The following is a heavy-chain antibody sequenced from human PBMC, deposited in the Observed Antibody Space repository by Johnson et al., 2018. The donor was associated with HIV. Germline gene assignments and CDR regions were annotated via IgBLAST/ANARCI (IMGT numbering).Heavy chain of an antibody. Sequence: QLVESGGGLVQPGGSLRLSCAASGFTVSSNYMSWVRQAPGKGLEWVSVFYSGGSTYYADSVKGSFTISRENSKNTLYLQMTSRRAEDTAVYYCARDTWDAFDIWGQGTMVTVSS. J-gene: IGHJ3*02. CDR2: FYSGGST. CDR3: ARDTWDAFDI. V-gene: IGHV3-66*01. CDR1: GFTVSSNY.